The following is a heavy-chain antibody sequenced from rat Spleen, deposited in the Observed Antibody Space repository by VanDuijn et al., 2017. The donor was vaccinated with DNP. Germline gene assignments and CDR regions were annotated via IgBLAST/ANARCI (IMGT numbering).Heavy chain of an antibody. D-gene: IGHD1-9*01. J-gene: IGHJ2*01. CDR3: TTESTYYGYFDY. Sequence: EVQLVESGGGLVQPGRSLKLSCAASGFTFGDYNLAWVRQAPKKGLEWVASISYDGSSTYYRDSVKGRFTISRDNAKSSLYLQMDSLRSEDTATYYCTTESTYYGYFDYWGQGVMVPVSS. V-gene: IGHV5-20*01. CDR2: ISYDGSST. CDR1: GFTFGDYN.